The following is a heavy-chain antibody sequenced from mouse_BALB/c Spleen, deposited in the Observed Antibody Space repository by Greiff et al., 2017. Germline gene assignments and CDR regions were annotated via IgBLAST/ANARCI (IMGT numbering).Heavy chain of an antibody. V-gene: IGHV1S22*01. J-gene: IGHJ2*01. CDR3: TIEGLRYYGYDPFDY. CDR1: GYTFTSYW. D-gene: IGHD2-2*01. CDR2: IYPGSGST. Sequence: LQQPGSELVRPGASVKLSCKASGYTFTSYWMHWVKQRHGQGLEWIGNIYPGSGSTNYDEKFKSKGTLTVDTSSSTAYMHLSSLTSEDSAVYYCTIEGLRYYGYDPFDYWGQGTTLTVSS.